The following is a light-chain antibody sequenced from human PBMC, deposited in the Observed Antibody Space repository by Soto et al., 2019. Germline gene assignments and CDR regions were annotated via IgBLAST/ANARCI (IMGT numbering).Light chain of an antibody. CDR1: SIDVGDYNS. V-gene: IGLV2-14*03. CDR3: SSYSHSPPSYV. Sequence: QSVLTQPASVSGSPGQSITISCTGSSIDVGDYNSVSWYQQHPGKAPKVMIYHVTIRASGVSNRFSGSKSGNTASLTISGPQAEDEADYYCSSYSHSPPSYVFGTGTKVTDL. CDR2: HVT. J-gene: IGLJ1*01.